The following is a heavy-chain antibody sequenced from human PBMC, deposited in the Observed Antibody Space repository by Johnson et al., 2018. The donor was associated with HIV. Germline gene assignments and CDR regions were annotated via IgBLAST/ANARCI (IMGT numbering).Heavy chain of an antibody. Sequence: VQLVESGGGLIQPGGSLRLSCKASGFSISSNYMSWVRQPPGKGLEWVSVIYSDGTTSFADSVKGRLTISRDNSKNTLYLQMNSLRAEDTAVYYCAGRELDAFDIWGQGTMVTVSS. J-gene: IGHJ3*02. V-gene: IGHV3-53*01. CDR2: IYSDGTT. CDR3: AGRELDAFDI. CDR1: GFSISSNY. D-gene: IGHD1-26*01.